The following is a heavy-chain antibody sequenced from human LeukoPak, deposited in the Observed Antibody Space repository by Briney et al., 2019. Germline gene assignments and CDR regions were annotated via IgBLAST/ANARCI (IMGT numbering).Heavy chain of an antibody. D-gene: IGHD3-22*01. CDR3: ARPYYYDSSGYYRNCYFDY. V-gene: IGHV1-18*04. J-gene: IGHJ4*02. CDR1: GYTFTDYY. Sequence: ASVKVSCKASGYTFTDYYMHWVRQAPGQGLEWMGWISAYNGNTNYAQKLQGRVTMTTDTSTSTAYMELRSLRSDDTAVYYCARPYYYDSSGYYRNCYFDYWGQGTLVTVSS. CDR2: ISAYNGNT.